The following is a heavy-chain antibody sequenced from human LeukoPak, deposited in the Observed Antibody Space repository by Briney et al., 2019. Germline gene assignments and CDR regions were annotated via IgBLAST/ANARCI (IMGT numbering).Heavy chain of an antibody. CDR2: VHYSGST. V-gene: IGHV4-59*01. Sequence: SETLSLTCNVSGGSISTYYWNWIRQPPGKGLQWIAYVHYSGSTNYNPSLESRVTISVDTSKSQFSLRLSPVTAADTAIYYCARSDCTTGSCHFDYWGQGMLVTVSS. J-gene: IGHJ4*02. D-gene: IGHD2-15*01. CDR3: ARSDCTTGSCHFDY. CDR1: GGSISTYY.